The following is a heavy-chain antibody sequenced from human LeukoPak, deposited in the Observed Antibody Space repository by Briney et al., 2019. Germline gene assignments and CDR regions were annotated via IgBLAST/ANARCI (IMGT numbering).Heavy chain of an antibody. CDR1: GDSISSSRYY. J-gene: IGHJ4*02. Sequence: SETLSLTCTVSGDSISSSRYYWGRIRQPPGKGLEWIGSIYYSGRTYYNPSLKSRVTISVDTSKNQFSLRLISVTAADTAVYYCARIWFGHYYFDYWGQGTLVTVSS. D-gene: IGHD3-10*01. CDR2: IYYSGRT. V-gene: IGHV4-39*01. CDR3: ARIWFGHYYFDY.